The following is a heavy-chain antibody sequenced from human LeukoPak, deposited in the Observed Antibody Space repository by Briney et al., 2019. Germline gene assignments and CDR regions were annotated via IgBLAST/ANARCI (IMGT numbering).Heavy chain of an antibody. CDR1: GFTFSSYA. CDR3: AHLDV. Sequence: GGSLRLSCAASGFTFSSYAMHWVRQAPGKGLEWVAVISYDGSNKYYADSVKGRFTISRDNSKNTLYLQMNSLRAEDTAVYYCAHLDVWGQGTTVTVSS. CDR2: ISYDGSNK. J-gene: IGHJ6*02. V-gene: IGHV3-30-3*01.